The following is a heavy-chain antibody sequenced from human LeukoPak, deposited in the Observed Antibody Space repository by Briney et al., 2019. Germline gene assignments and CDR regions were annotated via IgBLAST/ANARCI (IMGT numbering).Heavy chain of an antibody. J-gene: IGHJ4*02. CDR1: GGSISGYY. CDR2: IYYSGST. V-gene: IGHV4-59*08. Sequence: PSETLSLTCTVSGGSISGYYWTWIRQPPGKGLDWIGYIYYSGSTYYNPSLKSRVTISVDTSKNQFSLKLSSVTAADTAVYYCARVEQLGRGDYWGQGTLVTVSS. D-gene: IGHD6-6*01. CDR3: ARVEQLGRGDY.